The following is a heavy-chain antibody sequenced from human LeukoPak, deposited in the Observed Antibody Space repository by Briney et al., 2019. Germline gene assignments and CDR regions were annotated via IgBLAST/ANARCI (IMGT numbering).Heavy chain of an antibody. CDR3: ARETFGWLFFFDY. D-gene: IGHD3-9*01. Sequence: SEILSLTCTVSGGSISSYYWSWIRQPAGKGLEWIGRIYTSGSTNYNPSLKSRVTMSVDTSKNQFSLKLSSVTVADRAVYYCARETFGWLFFFDYWGQGTLVTVSS. J-gene: IGHJ4*02. V-gene: IGHV4-4*07. CDR1: GGSISSYY. CDR2: IYTSGST.